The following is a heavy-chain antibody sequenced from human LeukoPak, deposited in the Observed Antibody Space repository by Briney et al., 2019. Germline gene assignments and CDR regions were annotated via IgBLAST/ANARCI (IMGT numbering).Heavy chain of an antibody. D-gene: IGHD3-10*01. CDR1: GFTFSSYE. J-gene: IGHJ4*02. CDR2: LSDGGSIT. CDR3: AKSRGSGSNMARGVNFDY. Sequence: GGSLRLSCAASGFTFSSYEMIWVRQAPGKGLEWVSTLSDGGSITYYADSVKGRFTISRDNSKNTLFLQMNSLRAEDTAVYYCAKSRGSGSNMARGVNFDYWGQGTLVTVSS. V-gene: IGHV3-23*01.